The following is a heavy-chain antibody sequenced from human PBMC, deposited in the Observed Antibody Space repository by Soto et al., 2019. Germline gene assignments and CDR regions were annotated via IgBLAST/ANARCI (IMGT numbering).Heavy chain of an antibody. D-gene: IGHD1-26*01. CDR2: ISSSGSTI. CDR1: GFTFSSYE. Sequence: PGGSLRLSCAASGFTFSSYEMNWVRQAPGKGLEWVSYISSSGSTIYYADSVKGRFTISRDNAKNSLYLQMNSLRAEDTAVYYCARDIAPVGYFDYWGQGTPVTVSS. CDR3: ARDIAPVGYFDY. J-gene: IGHJ4*02. V-gene: IGHV3-48*03.